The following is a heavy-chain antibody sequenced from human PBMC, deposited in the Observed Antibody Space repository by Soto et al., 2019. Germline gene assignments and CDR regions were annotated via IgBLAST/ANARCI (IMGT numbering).Heavy chain of an antibody. CDR1: GFSLSTTGMG. D-gene: IGHD6-19*01. V-gene: IGHV2-5*02. CDR3: AHSEQLRDDAFDV. J-gene: IGHJ3*01. CDR2: IYWDDDK. Sequence: KESGPTLVKSTQTLTLTCTFSGFSLSTTGMGVGWIRQPPGKALEWLALIYWDDDKRYSPSLKNRPTITKDTAKNQVFLTVTNIDPADTATYCGAHSEQLRDDAFDVWGQGTKVTISS.